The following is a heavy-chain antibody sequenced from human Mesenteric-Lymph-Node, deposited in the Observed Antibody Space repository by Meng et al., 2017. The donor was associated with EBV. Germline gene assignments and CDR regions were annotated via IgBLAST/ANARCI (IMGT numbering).Heavy chain of an antibody. CDR2: TYYRSKWYN. CDR1: GDSVSNINGG. V-gene: IGHV6-1*01. Sequence: QVQLQQSGPGPVKPSQTLSLTCAISGDSVSNINGGWNWIRQSPSRGLEWLGRTYYRSKWYNDYAVSVKGRITINPDTTKNQVSLQLNPVTPEDTAVYYCAGVGSTISTDWFDTWGQGTLVTVSS. J-gene: IGHJ5*02. D-gene: IGHD3-9*01. CDR3: AGVGSTISTDWFDT.